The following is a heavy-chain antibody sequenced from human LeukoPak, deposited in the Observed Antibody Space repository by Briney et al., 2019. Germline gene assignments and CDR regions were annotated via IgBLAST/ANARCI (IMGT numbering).Heavy chain of an antibody. J-gene: IGHJ4*02. Sequence: GASVKVSCKASGGTFSSYAISWVRQAPGQGLEWMGRIIPILGIANYAQKFQGRVTITADKSTSTAYMELSSLRADDTAVYYCAKVLPPRGGRSGWYETNDYWGQGTLVTVSS. CDR1: GGTFSSYA. V-gene: IGHV1-69*04. CDR2: IIPILGIA. CDR3: AKVLPPRGGRSGWYETNDY. D-gene: IGHD6-19*01.